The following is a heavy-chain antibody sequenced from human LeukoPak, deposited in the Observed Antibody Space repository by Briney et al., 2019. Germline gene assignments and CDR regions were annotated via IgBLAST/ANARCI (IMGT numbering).Heavy chain of an antibody. V-gene: IGHV3-74*01. J-gene: IGHJ4*02. CDR1: GFTFSNYW. Sequence: PGGSLRLSCAASGFTFSNYWMHWVRQAPGKGLVWVSRINSDGIITSYADSVKGRFTISRDNAKNTLYLQMNSLRAEDTAVYYCASDYNWNPPDYWGQGTLVTVSS. D-gene: IGHD1-1*01. CDR3: ASDYNWNPPDY. CDR2: INSDGIIT.